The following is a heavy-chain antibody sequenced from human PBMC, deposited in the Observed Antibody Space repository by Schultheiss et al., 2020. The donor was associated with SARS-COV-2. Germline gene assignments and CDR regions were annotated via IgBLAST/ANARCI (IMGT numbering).Heavy chain of an antibody. V-gene: IGHV3-23*01. CDR3: ARDDGTTVYGMDV. D-gene: IGHD2/OR15-2a*01. CDR1: GFTFSTSG. J-gene: IGHJ6*02. Sequence: GESLKISCATSGFTFSTSGMTWVRQAPGKGLEWVSAISGSGGSTYYADSVKGRFTISRDNSKNTLYLQMNSLRDDDTALYHCARDDGTTVYGMDVWGQGTKVTVSS. CDR2: ISGSGGST.